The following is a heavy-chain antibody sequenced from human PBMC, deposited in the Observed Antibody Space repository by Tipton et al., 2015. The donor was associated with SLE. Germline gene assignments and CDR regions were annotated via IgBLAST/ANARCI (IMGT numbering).Heavy chain of an antibody. V-gene: IGHV3-33*06. CDR1: GFTFSSYG. Sequence: SLRLSCAASGFTFSSYGMHWVRQAPGKGLEWVAVIWYDGSNKYYADSVKGRFTISRDNSKNTLYLQMNSLRAEDTAVYYCAKDQAVAVDGMDVWGQGTTVTASS. D-gene: IGHD6-19*01. J-gene: IGHJ6*02. CDR2: IWYDGSNK. CDR3: AKDQAVAVDGMDV.